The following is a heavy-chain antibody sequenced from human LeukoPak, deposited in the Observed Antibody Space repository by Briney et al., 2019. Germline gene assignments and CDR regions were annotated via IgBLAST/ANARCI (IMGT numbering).Heavy chain of an antibody. J-gene: IGHJ4*02. V-gene: IGHV4-34*01. CDR1: GGSIRSYY. CDR3: AREGYCSGTSCYNFNY. D-gene: IGHD2-2*02. CDR2: INHSGSS. Sequence: SETLSLTCTVSGGSIRSYYWSWIRQPPGKGLEWIGEINHSGSSNYNPSLKSRVTISLDTSKNQLSLNLSSVTAADTAVYYCAREGYCSGTSCYNFNYWGQGTLVTVSS.